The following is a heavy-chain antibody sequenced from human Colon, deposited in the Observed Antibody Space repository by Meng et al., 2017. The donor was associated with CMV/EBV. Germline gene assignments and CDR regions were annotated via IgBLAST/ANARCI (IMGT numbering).Heavy chain of an antibody. CDR3: ATSKDSPGND. Sequence: GGSLRLSCAASGFTFSDNYMSWIRQAPGKGLEWVSYISNSGSAIYYADSVKGRFTISRDNAKNSLYLQMNSLTVEDTAIYYCATSKDSPGNDWGQGTLVTVSS. J-gene: IGHJ4*02. CDR1: GFTFSDNY. CDR2: ISNSGSAI. D-gene: IGHD2/OR15-2a*01. V-gene: IGHV3-11*04.